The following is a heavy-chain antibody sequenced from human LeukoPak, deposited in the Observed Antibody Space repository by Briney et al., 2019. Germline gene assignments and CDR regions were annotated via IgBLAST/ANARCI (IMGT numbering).Heavy chain of an antibody. CDR1: GFTFSSYS. Sequence: PGGSLRLSCVASGFTFSSYSMNWVRQALGKGLEWVSSISSTTNYIYDYADSVRGRFTISRDNAKNSLYLQMNSLRAEDTAVYYCARDAKGYCSDGVCADWGQGTLVTVSS. J-gene: IGHJ4*02. CDR2: ISSTTNYI. CDR3: ARDAKGYCSDGVCAD. V-gene: IGHV3-21*01. D-gene: IGHD2-8*01.